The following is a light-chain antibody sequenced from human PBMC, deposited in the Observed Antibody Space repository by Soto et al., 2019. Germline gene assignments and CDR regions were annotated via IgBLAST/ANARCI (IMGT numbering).Light chain of an antibody. CDR2: GAS. J-gene: IGKJ4*01. CDR1: QTINNN. Sequence: VMTQAPATLSVSPGERATLSCRASQTINNNVAWYQLKDGQVPRLVIYGASTRATDIPARFSGSGSGTDFTLTISRLEPEDFAVYYCQQYGSSPLTFGGGTKVAIK. CDR3: QQYGSSPLT. V-gene: IGKV3-15*01.